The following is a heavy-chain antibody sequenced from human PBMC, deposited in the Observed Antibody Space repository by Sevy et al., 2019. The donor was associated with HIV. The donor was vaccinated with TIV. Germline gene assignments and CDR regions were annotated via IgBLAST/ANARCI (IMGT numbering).Heavy chain of an antibody. CDR2: IWYDGSNK. CDR3: ARSPRNCSSTSCYWYFDL. J-gene: IGHJ2*01. Sequence: GGSLRLSCAASGFTFSSYGMHWVRQAPGKGLEWVAVIWYDGSNKYYADSVKGRFTISRDNSKNTLYLQMNSLRAEDTAVYYCARSPRNCSSTSCYWYFDLWGRGTLVTVSS. D-gene: IGHD2-2*01. V-gene: IGHV3-33*01. CDR1: GFTFSSYG.